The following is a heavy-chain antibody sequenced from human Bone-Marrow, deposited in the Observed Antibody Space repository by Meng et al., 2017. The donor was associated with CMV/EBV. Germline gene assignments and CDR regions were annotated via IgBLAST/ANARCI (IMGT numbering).Heavy chain of an antibody. D-gene: IGHD2-2*01. CDR1: GGTFSSYA. Sequence: SVKVSCKASGGTFSSYAISWVRQAPGQGLEWMGGIIPIFGTANYAQKFQGRVTITADESTNTAYMELSRLRPDDTARYYCARGDVVAVPAVPQGHSFHYTMGVWGQGTAVTVSS. J-gene: IGHJ6*02. CDR3: ARGDVVAVPAVPQGHSFHYTMGV. CDR2: IIPIFGTA. V-gene: IGHV1-69*13.